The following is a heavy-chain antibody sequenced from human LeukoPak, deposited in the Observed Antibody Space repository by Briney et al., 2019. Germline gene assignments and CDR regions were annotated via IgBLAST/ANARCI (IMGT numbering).Heavy chain of an antibody. CDR1: GFTFSSFT. Sequence: GGSLRLSCTVSGFTFSSFTMNWVRQGPGKGLEWVASISNSGDYISYADSLKGRFTISGDNAKNSLFLQMSSLRAEDTAVYYCAREMYAGWYFAFDIWGQGTMVTVSS. CDR2: ISNSGDYI. V-gene: IGHV3-21*01. CDR3: AREMYAGWYFAFDI. D-gene: IGHD6-19*01. J-gene: IGHJ3*02.